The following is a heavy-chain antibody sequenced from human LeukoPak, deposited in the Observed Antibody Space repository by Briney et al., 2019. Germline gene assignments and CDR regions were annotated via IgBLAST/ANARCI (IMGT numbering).Heavy chain of an antibody. J-gene: IGHJ4*02. D-gene: IGHD1-26*01. CDR1: GFGFINDA. V-gene: IGHV3-30-3*01. CDR2: ISYDGTTK. Sequence: GGSLRLSCAASGFGFINDAMHWVRQAPGKGLEWVAIISYDGTTKYYADSVKGRFTISKDNSKKTMYLQMNSLRAEDTAVYYCARDTVGATDYWGQGTLVTVSS. CDR3: ARDTVGATDY.